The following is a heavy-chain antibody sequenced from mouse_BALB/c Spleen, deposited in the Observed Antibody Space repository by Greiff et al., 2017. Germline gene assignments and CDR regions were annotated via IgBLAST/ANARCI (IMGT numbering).Heavy chain of an antibody. Sequence: VQLKQSGPELVKPGASVKISCKASGYSFTGYFMNWVMQSHGKSLEWIGRINPYNGDTFYNQKFKGKATLTVDKSSSTAHMELRSLASEDSAVYYCAREGYYGYWGQGTLVTVSA. CDR3: AREGYYGY. D-gene: IGHD1-1*01. J-gene: IGHJ3*01. CDR1: GYSFTGYF. V-gene: IGHV1-20*02. CDR2: INPYNGDT.